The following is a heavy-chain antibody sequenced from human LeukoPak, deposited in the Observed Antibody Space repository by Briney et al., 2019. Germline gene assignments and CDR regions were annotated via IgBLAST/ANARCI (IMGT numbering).Heavy chain of an antibody. CDR3: ARDSITIFGVINQNYYYGMDV. J-gene: IGHJ6*02. CDR2: MKHSGST. V-gene: IGHV4-34*01. Sequence: SETLSLTCAVYGGSFSDYYWSWIRQPPGKGLEWIGEMKHSGSTNYNPSLTSRLTMSVDTSKNQFSLKLSSVTAADTAVYYCARDSITIFGVINQNYYYGMDVWGQGTTVTVSS. CDR1: GGSFSDYY. D-gene: IGHD3-3*01.